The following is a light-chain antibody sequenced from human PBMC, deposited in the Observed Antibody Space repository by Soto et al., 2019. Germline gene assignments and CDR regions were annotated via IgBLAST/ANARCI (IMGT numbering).Light chain of an antibody. CDR1: QSVSGSY. CDR2: GAP. J-gene: IGKJ4*01. V-gene: IGKV3-20*01. Sequence: EIVLTQSPGTLSLSPGERATLSCRASQSVSGSYLAWYQQRPGQAPRLLIHGAPSRATGLPDRFSGSGSGTDFTLTISRLEPEEFAVYYCQQYGDSLTFGGGTKVEVK. CDR3: QQYGDSLT.